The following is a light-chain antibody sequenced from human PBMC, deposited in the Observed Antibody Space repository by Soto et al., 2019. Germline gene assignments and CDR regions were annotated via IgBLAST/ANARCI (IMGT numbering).Light chain of an antibody. CDR3: CSYAGSSSSI. CDR2: EVT. J-gene: IGLJ1*01. Sequence: QSVLPQPASVSGSPVQSITISCSGTSSDVGTYNLVSWYQQYPGKAPRLMIYEVTKRPSGVSNRFSGSKSGNTASLTISGLQPEDKADYYCCSYAGSSSSIFGTGTQLTVL. CDR1: SSDVGTYNL. V-gene: IGLV2-23*02.